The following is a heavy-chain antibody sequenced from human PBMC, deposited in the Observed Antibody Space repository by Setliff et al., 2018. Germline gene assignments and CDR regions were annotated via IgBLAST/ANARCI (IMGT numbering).Heavy chain of an antibody. Sequence: SETLSLTCAVSGLSVSSGYYWGWIRQPPGKGLEWIGCLYHGGSSYYSPSLKSRVTISLDTSKNQFSLELSSVTAADTAMYYCARENGYCSGGACYFMFDYWGQGTLVTVSS. J-gene: IGHJ4*02. CDR3: ARENGYCSGGACYFMFDY. CDR2: LYHGGSS. D-gene: IGHD2-15*01. V-gene: IGHV4-38-2*02. CDR1: GLSVSSGYY.